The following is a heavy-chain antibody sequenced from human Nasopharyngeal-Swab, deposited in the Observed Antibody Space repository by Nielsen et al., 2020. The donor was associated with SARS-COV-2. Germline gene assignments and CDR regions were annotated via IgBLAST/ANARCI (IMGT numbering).Heavy chain of an antibody. J-gene: IGHJ4*02. Sequence: WVRQAPGQGLEWMGWSNTNTGNPTYAQGFTGRFVFSLDTTVSTAYLQISSLKAEDTAVYFCARFTREQPRAGFDYWGQGTLGTVSS. CDR3: ARFTREQPRAGFDY. CDR2: SNTNTGNP. V-gene: IGHV7-4-1*02. D-gene: IGHD6-19*01.